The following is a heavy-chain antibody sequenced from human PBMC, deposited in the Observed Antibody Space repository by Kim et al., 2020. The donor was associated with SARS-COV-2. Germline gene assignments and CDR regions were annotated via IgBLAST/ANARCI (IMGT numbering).Heavy chain of an antibody. V-gene: IGHV4-31*03. CDR1: GGSISSGGYY. J-gene: IGHJ6*02. D-gene: IGHD3-9*01. CDR3: ARGGRPDLGGRYFDGRYYYGMDV. CDR2: IYYSGST. Sequence: SETLSLTCTVSGGSISSGGYYWSWIRQHPGKGLEWIGYIYYSGSTYYNPSLKSRVTISVDTSKNQFSLKLSSVTAADTAVYYCARGGRPDLGGRYFDGRYYYGMDVWGQGTTVTVSS.